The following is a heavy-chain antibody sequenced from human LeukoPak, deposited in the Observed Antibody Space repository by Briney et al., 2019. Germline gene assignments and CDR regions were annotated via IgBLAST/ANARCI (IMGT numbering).Heavy chain of an antibody. V-gene: IGHV1-8*03. Sequence: ASVKVSCKVSGYTLTELSMHWVRQAPGKGLEWMGWMNPNSGDTGYAQKFQGRVTITWNTSISTAYMELSSLRSEDTAVYYCARGRAARPRRHGSNWFDPWGQGTLVTVSS. CDR1: GYTLTELS. J-gene: IGHJ5*02. CDR3: ARGRAARPRRHGSNWFDP. CDR2: MNPNSGDT. D-gene: IGHD6-6*01.